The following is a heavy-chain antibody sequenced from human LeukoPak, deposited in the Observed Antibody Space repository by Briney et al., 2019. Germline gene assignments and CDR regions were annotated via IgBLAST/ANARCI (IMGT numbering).Heavy chain of an antibody. V-gene: IGHV1-2*02. CDR2: INPNSGGT. D-gene: IGHD3-22*01. J-gene: IGHJ4*02. CDR3: ARRQGYDGAYYFDY. CDR1: GYTFTGYY. Sequence: GASVKVSCKAPGYTFTGYYMHWVRQAPGQGLEWMGWINPNSGGTNYAQKFQGRVTMTRDTSISTAYMELSRLRSDDTAVYYCARRQGYDGAYYFDYWGQGTLVTVSS.